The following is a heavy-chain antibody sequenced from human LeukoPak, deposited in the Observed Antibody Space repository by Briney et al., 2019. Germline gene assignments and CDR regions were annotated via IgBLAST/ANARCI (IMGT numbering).Heavy chain of an antibody. CDR1: GYTFASYG. Sequence: GASVKVSCKASGYTFASYGIDWVRQAPGQGLEWMGWISGYNDDTYYAQNLQGRVTMTTDTSTSTAYMELRSLTSDDTALYYRARDTARTTTAGGPDYWGQGTLVTVSS. D-gene: IGHD6-13*01. V-gene: IGHV1-18*01. J-gene: IGHJ4*02. CDR3: ARDTARTTTAGGPDY. CDR2: ISGYNDDT.